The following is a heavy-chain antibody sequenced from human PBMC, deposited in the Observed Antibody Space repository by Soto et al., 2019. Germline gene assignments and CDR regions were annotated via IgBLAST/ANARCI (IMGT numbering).Heavy chain of an antibody. CDR3: ARGLLRGKGGIDV. J-gene: IGHJ6*02. Sequence: QVQLVQSGAEVKKPGASVMVSCETSGYTFSSYGISWVRQAPGQGPDWMGWISAYNGYTDYAQKFQGRVTVTTDASTSTAYMELRSLRSDDTAVYYCARGLLRGKGGIDVWGQGTTVTVSS. CDR2: ISAYNGYT. V-gene: IGHV1-18*01. CDR1: GYTFSSYG. D-gene: IGHD3-16*01.